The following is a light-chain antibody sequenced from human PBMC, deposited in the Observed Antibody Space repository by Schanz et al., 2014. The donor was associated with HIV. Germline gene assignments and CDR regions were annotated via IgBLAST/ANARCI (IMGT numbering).Light chain of an antibody. J-gene: IGLJ2*01. CDR3: QSYDSTNPGI. Sequence: NVMLTQPHSVSESPGKTVTISCTRSSGSISSAYVQWYQHRPGSAPITLIYESDQRHSGVPARFSASIDSSSNSATLSISGLEAEDEADYYCQSYDSTNPGIFGGGTKVTVL. CDR2: ESD. V-gene: IGLV6-57*04. CDR1: SGSISSAY.